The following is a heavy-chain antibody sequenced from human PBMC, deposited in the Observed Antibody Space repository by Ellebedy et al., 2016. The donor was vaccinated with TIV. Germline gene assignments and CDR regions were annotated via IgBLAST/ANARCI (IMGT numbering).Heavy chain of an antibody. D-gene: IGHD2-15*01. CDR2: INHSGYT. CDR1: GGSFSGYY. CDR3: ARGLIVDY. Sequence: SETLSLTXAVSGGSFSGYYWSWIRQPPGKGLEWIGEINHSGYTNYNPSLKSRVTMSVDTSKNQFSLKLSSVTAADTAVYYCARGLIVDYWGQGTLVTVSS. J-gene: IGHJ4*02. V-gene: IGHV4-34*01.